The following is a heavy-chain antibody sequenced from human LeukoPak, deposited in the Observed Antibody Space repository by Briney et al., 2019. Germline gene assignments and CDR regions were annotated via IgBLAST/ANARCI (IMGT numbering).Heavy chain of an antibody. D-gene: IGHD3-3*01. CDR2: ISGGGGST. J-gene: IGHJ4*02. V-gene: IGHV3-23*01. CDR1: GFPFSSYA. Sequence: GGSLRLSCAASGFPFSSYAMTWVRQAPGKGLEWVSTISGGGGSTYYADSVKGRLTISRDNSKSTLNLQMNSLRAEDTAVYYCAKEGNDFRNLDYWGQGTLVTVSS. CDR3: AKEGNDFRNLDY.